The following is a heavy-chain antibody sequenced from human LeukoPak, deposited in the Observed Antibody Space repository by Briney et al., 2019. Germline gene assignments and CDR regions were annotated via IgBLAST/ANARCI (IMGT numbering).Heavy chain of an antibody. J-gene: IGHJ4*02. CDR2: IYHSGST. CDR1: GGSISSGGYS. V-gene: IGHV4-30-2*01. D-gene: IGHD3-3*01. CDR3: ARAEYYDFWSGYYPYYFDY. Sequence: SETLSLTCAVSGGSISSGGYSWSWIRQPPGKGLEWIGYIYHSGSTYYNPSLKSRVTISVDRSKNQFSLKLSSVTAADTAVYYCARAEYYDFWSGYYPYYFDYWGQGTLVTVSS.